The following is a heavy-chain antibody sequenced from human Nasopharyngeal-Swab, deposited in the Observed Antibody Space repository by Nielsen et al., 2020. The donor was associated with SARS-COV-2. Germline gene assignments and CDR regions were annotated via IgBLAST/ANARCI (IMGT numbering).Heavy chain of an antibody. Sequence: WIRQPPGKGLEWVANKKKDGSEKYYVDSVKGRFTISRDNAKNSLYLQMNSLRAEDTAVYYCARDSKPGGGYYSLYYYNYYGMDVWGQGTTVTVSS. CDR2: KKKDGSEK. J-gene: IGHJ6*02. V-gene: IGHV3-7*01. D-gene: IGHD3-22*01. CDR3: ARDSKPGGGYYSLYYYNYYGMDV.